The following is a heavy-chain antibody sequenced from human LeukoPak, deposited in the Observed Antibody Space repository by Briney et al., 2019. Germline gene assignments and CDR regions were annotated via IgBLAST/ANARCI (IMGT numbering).Heavy chain of an antibody. Sequence: TGGSLRLSCAASEFSVGSNYMTWVRQAPGKGLEWVSLIYSGGSTYYADSVKGRFTISRDNSKNTLYLQMNSLRAEDTAVYYCAKDPPLVAYYFDYWGQGTLVTVSS. CDR2: IYSGGST. D-gene: IGHD3-9*01. J-gene: IGHJ4*02. CDR1: EFSVGSNY. CDR3: AKDPPLVAYYFDY. V-gene: IGHV3-66*01.